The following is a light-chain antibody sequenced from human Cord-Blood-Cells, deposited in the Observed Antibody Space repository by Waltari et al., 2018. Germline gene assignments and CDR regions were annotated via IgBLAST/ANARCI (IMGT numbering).Light chain of an antibody. CDR2: DVS. CDR3: SSYTSSSTLVV. CDR1: SSDVGGYNY. J-gene: IGLJ2*01. V-gene: IGLV2-14*01. Sequence: QSALTQPASVSGSPGQSITIPCTGTSSDVGGYNYVSWYQQHPGTAPKLRIYDVSNRPSGVSNRFYGSKSGNTASLTISGLQAEDEADYYCSSYTSSSTLVVFGGGTKLTVL.